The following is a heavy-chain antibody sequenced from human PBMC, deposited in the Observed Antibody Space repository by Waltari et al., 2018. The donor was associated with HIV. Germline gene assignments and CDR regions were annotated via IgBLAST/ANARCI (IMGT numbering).Heavy chain of an antibody. Sequence: VESGGGLVQPGGSLRLSCSASGFTFSSYAMHWVRQAPGKGLEYVSAISNNGHSTYYADSVKGRFTISRDNSKNTLNLQMSSLRAEDTAVYYCVKEGGYCSGGRCYYYGMDVWGQGTTVTVSS. D-gene: IGHD2-15*01. V-gene: IGHV3-64D*06. CDR1: GFTFSSYA. CDR2: ISNNGHST. CDR3: VKEGGYCSGGRCYYYGMDV. J-gene: IGHJ6*02.